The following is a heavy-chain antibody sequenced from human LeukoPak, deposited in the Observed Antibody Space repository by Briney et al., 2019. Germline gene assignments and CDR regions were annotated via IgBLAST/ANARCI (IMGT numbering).Heavy chain of an antibody. D-gene: IGHD6-19*01. CDR1: GXTSTNYA. CDR3: AARPPIAVAGPFDF. Sequence: GGSLRLSCAASGXTSTNYAMGWVRQAPGKGLEWVSTISGSGDNAYYADSVKGRFTISRDNSKNTLHLQMSSLRVEDTAVYYCAARPPIAVAGPFDFWGQGTLVTVSS. V-gene: IGHV3-23*01. CDR2: ISGSGDNA. J-gene: IGHJ4*02.